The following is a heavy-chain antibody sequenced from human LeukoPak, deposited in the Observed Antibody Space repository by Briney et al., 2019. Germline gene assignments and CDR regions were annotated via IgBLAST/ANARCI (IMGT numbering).Heavy chain of an antibody. Sequence: PGGSLRLSCAASGIAFSDSFMAWVRQAPGKGLEWGAEISPDGSGSSYVDSVAGRFTISRDNSKNALYLQMNSLRVEETAVYYCARDFSYRQFDHWGLGTLVTVSS. CDR3: ARDFSYRQFDH. D-gene: IGHD2/OR15-2a*01. CDR2: ISPDGSGS. V-gene: IGHV3-7*01. J-gene: IGHJ4*02. CDR1: GIAFSDSF.